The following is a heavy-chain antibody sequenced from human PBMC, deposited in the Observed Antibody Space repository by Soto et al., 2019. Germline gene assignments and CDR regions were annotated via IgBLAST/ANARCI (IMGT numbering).Heavy chain of an antibody. D-gene: IGHD2-21*02. Sequence: EVQLVESGGGLVQPGGSLRLSCAASGFTFSSYSMNWVRQAPGKGLEWVSYISSSSSTIYYADSVKGRFTISRDNAKNSLYLQMNSLRAEDTAVYYCARELAYCGGDCPEPPFDYWGQGTLVTVSS. CDR1: GFTFSSYS. V-gene: IGHV3-48*01. CDR2: ISSSSSTI. CDR3: ARELAYCGGDCPEPPFDY. J-gene: IGHJ4*02.